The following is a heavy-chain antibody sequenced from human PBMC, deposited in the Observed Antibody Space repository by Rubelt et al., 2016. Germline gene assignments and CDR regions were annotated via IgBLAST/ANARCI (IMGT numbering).Heavy chain of an antibody. CDR3: ARDRTWLVPGLDAFDI. CDR1: GYTFTTYG. CDR2: ISTYNGNT. Sequence: QVQLVQSGAEVKKPGASVKVSCKASGYTFTTYGISWVRQAPGQGLEWMGWISTYNGNTNYAQKLQGRGTMTTDTSTSTAYMELRSLRSDDTAVYYCARDRTWLVPGLDAFDIWGQGTMVTVSS. J-gene: IGHJ3*02. D-gene: IGHD6-19*01. V-gene: IGHV1-18*01.